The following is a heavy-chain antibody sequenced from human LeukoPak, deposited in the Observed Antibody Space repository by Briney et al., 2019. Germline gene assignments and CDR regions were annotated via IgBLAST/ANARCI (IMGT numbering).Heavy chain of an antibody. V-gene: IGHV5-10-1*01. CDR3: ARLAADTNGMDV. D-gene: IGHD6-13*01. CDR1: GYSFTSYW. Sequence: GESLKISCKGSGYSFTSYWISSVRQMPGRGLEWMGRIDPSDSYTNYSASFPGHVTISADKSISTAYLQWSSLKASDTAMYYCARLAADTNGMDVWGQGTTVTVSS. J-gene: IGHJ6*02. CDR2: IDPSDSYT.